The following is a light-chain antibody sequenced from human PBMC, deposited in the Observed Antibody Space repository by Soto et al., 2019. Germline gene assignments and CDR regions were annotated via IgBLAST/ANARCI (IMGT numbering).Light chain of an antibody. J-gene: IGKJ1*01. V-gene: IGKV4-1*01. CDR3: QQYYRPWT. CDR1: QSVLYSSNNKNY. CDR2: WAS. Sequence: DIVMTQSPDSLAVSLGERATINCKSSQSVLYSSNNKNYLAWYQQKPGQPPKLLIYWASTRESGGPDRFSGCGSGTDFTLTISSLQAEDVAVYYCQQYYRPWTFGQGTKVEIK.